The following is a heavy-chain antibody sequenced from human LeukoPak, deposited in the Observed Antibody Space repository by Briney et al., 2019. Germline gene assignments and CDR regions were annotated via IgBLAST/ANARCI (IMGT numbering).Heavy chain of an antibody. CDR2: MNPNSGNT. J-gene: IGHJ4*02. Sequence: ASVKVSCKASGYTFTSYDINWVRQATGQGLEWMGWMNPNSGNTGYAQKFQGRVTMTRNTSISTAYMELSSLRSEDTAVCYCASGGPWYSSSWHSHIPDYWGQGTLVTVSS. V-gene: IGHV1-8*01. CDR1: GYTFTSYD. CDR3: ASGGPWYSSSWHSHIPDY. D-gene: IGHD6-13*01.